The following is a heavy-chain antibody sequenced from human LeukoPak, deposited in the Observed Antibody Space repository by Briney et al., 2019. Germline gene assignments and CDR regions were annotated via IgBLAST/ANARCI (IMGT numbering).Heavy chain of an antibody. CDR3: AKDTRGGEWLVRGKFDY. V-gene: IGHV3-23*01. J-gene: IGHJ4*02. CDR1: GFTFSSYA. D-gene: IGHD6-19*01. Sequence: AGGSLRLSCAASGFTFSSYAMSWVRQAPGKGLEWVSAISGSGGSTYYADSVKGRFTISRDNSKNTLYLQMNSLRAEDTAVYYCAKDTRGGEWLVRGKFDYWGQGTLVTVSS. CDR2: ISGSGGST.